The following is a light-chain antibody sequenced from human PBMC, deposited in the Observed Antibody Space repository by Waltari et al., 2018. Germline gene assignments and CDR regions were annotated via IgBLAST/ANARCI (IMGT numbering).Light chain of an antibody. CDR2: RAS. CDR1: QSVGSSS. CDR3: QQHGTLPAT. J-gene: IGKJ1*01. Sequence: EIVSTQSPGTASLPPGARVSLSGRANQSVGSSSLARYQQNPGQAPRLVIYRASRRATGIPDRFSGSGSGTDFSLTISRLEPEDFAVYYCQQHGTLPATFGQGTKVEIK. V-gene: IGKV3-20*01.